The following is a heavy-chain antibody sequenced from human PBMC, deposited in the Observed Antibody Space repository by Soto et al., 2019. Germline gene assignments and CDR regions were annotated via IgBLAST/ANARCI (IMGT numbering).Heavy chain of an antibody. CDR2: IYYSGST. Sequence: QVQLQESGPGLVKPSQTLSLTCTVSGGSISSGGYYWSWIRQHPGKGLEWIGYIYYSGSTYYNPSLKSRVTISVDTSKNQFSLKLSSVTAADTAVYYCARLVATMIVVGFWFDPWGQGTLVTVSS. D-gene: IGHD3-22*01. CDR1: GGSISSGGYY. CDR3: ARLVATMIVVGFWFDP. J-gene: IGHJ5*02. V-gene: IGHV4-31*03.